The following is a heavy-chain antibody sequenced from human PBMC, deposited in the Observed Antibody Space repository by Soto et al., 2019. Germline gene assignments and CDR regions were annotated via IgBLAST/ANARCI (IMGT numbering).Heavy chain of an antibody. V-gene: IGHV3-64*01. CDR3: ARRGYGLYFDY. Sequence: GSLRLSCAASVFTFSSYAMHWVRQAPGKGLEYVSVISGNGDSTYYANSVKGRFTISRDNSKNTLYLQMGSLRAEDMAVYYCARRGYGLYFDYWGQGTLVTVSS. CDR2: ISGNGDST. J-gene: IGHJ4*02. CDR1: VFTFSSYA. D-gene: IGHD3-10*01.